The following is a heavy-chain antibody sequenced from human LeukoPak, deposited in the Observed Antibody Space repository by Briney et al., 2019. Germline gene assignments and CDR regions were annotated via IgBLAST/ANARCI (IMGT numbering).Heavy chain of an antibody. CDR2: ISSSSSYI. CDR1: GFTFSSYS. CDR3: AKSSYYDSSGYYDY. J-gene: IGHJ4*02. V-gene: IGHV3-21*04. Sequence: GGSLRLSCAASGFTFSSYSMNWVRQAPGKGLEWVSSISSSSSYIYYADSVKGRFTISRDNSKNTLYLQMNSLRAEDTAVYYCAKSSYYDSSGYYDYWGQGTLVTVSS. D-gene: IGHD3-22*01.